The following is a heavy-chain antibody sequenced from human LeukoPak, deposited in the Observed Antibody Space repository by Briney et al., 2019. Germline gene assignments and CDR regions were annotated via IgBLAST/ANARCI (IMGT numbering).Heavy chain of an antibody. CDR1: GYTFTSYA. D-gene: IGHD2-2*01. CDR3: AKEIVPAEGV. J-gene: IGHJ6*04. CDR2: INAGNGNT. V-gene: IGHV1-3*01. Sequence: ASVKVSCKASGYTFTSYAMHWVRQAPGQSLEWMGWINAGNGNTKYSQNFQGRVTITRDTSASTAYMELSSLRAEDTAVYYCAKEIVPAEGVWGKGTTVTVSS.